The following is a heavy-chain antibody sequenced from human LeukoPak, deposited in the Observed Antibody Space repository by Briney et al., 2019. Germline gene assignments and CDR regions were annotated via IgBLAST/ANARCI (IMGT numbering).Heavy chain of an antibody. V-gene: IGHV4-34*01. CDR2: INHSGST. Sequence: SETLSLTCAVYGGSFSGYYWSWIRQPPGKGLEWIGEINHSGSTIYTPTLKSRVTISVDSSKNQFSLKLSSVTAADTAVYYCARAFFGAAAGTLFDYWGQGTLVTVSS. J-gene: IGHJ4*02. CDR3: ARAFFGAAAGTLFDY. D-gene: IGHD6-13*01. CDR1: GGSFSGYY.